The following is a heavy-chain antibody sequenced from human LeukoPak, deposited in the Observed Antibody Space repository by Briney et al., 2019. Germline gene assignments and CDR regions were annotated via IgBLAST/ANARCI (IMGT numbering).Heavy chain of an antibody. J-gene: IGHJ5*02. CDR1: GGSISSHY. Sequence: SETLSLTCTVSGGSISSHYWSWIRQSPGKGLESIGYIYYTGSTNHNPSLKSRVTISVDTSKNQFSLKLSSVTAADTAVYYCATVWGTNQYDNSDYPWGQGTLVTVSS. CDR2: IYYTGST. V-gene: IGHV4-59*11. D-gene: IGHD3-22*01. CDR3: ATVWGTNQYDNSDYP.